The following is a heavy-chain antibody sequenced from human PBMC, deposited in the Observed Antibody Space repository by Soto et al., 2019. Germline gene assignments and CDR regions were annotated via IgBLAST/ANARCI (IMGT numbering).Heavy chain of an antibody. CDR1: GFTFNNFY. CDR3: AYLYSFGDRSSFDY. J-gene: IGHJ4*02. Sequence: ASVKVSCKSSGFTFNNFYLHWVRQAPGQGLEWMGIINPSGGSTSYAQKFLGRVTMTRDTSKSTVYMELSSLTSDDTAIYFCAYLYSFGDRSSFDYCGQRTLVTVSS. V-gene: IGHV1-46*02. D-gene: IGHD2-21*02. CDR2: INPSGGST.